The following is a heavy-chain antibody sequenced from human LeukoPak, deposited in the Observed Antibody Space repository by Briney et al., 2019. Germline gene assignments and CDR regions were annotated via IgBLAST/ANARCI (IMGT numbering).Heavy chain of an antibody. CDR1: GFTFNTYW. D-gene: IGHD5-24*01. Sequence: GGSLGLSCAASGFTFNTYWMYWVRQAPGKGLVWVSRISSDGSTTRYADSVKGRFTVSRDNAKNTLHLQMNSLRAEDSALYYCARVADGYSLFDYWGQGTLVTVSS. V-gene: IGHV3-74*01. CDR3: ARVADGYSLFDY. CDR2: ISSDGSTT. J-gene: IGHJ4*02.